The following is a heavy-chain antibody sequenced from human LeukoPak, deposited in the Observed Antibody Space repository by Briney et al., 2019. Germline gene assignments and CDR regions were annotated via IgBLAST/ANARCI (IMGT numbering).Heavy chain of an antibody. CDR3: ARAGGYCSSTSCYAAVGEYYYYMDV. D-gene: IGHD2-2*01. Sequence: TGGSLRLSCAASGFTFSSYAMHWVRQAPGKGLEYVSAISSNGGSTYYANSVKGRFTISRDNSKNTLYLQMGSLRAEDMAVYYCARAGGYCSSTSCYAAVGEYYYYMDVWGKGTTVTISS. V-gene: IGHV3-64*01. J-gene: IGHJ6*03. CDR1: GFTFSSYA. CDR2: ISSNGGST.